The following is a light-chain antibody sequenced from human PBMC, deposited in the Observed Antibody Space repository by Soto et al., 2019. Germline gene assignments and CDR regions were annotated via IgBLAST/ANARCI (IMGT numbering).Light chain of an antibody. CDR1: QSVLYSSNNKNY. Sequence: DIVMTQSPDSLAVSLGERATINCKSSQSVLYSSNNKNYLAWYQHRPGQPPKLLIYWASTRESGVPDRFSGSGSGTDFTLTITNLQAEDGAVYYCQQYESTPPTFGQGTKLEIK. V-gene: IGKV4-1*01. J-gene: IGKJ2*01. CDR3: QQYESTPPT. CDR2: WAS.